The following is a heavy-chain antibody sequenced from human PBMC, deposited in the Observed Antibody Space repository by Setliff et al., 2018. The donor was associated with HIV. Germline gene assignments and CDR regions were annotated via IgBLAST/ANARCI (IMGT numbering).Heavy chain of an antibody. D-gene: IGHD3-10*01. Sequence: SETLSLTCAVYGGSLSGYYWSWVRQSPGRGLEWIGEINQSGNTNFNPSLKSRLIISVDTSKSQFSLKLTSVTAADTALYYCAREGGQGYSGSGSFYHRNFDLWGRGTLVTVXS. V-gene: IGHV4-34*01. CDR3: AREGGQGYSGSGSFYHRNFDL. CDR1: GGSLSGYY. J-gene: IGHJ2*01. CDR2: INQSGNT.